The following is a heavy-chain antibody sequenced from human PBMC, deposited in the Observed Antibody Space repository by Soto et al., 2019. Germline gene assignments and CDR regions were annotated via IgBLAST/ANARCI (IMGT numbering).Heavy chain of an antibody. Sequence: VHLLESGGGLVQPGGSLRLSCTASGFTFSSHAMTWVRQAPGRGLEGVSGITASGSRTFYADSVKGRFTISRDNSRSTLFLPMNSLRAEDTAVYYCAKDTRYADYVRWFDSWGQGTLVTVSS. D-gene: IGHD4-17*01. J-gene: IGHJ5*01. CDR3: AKDTRYADYVRWFDS. V-gene: IGHV3-23*01. CDR2: ITASGSRT. CDR1: GFTFSSHA.